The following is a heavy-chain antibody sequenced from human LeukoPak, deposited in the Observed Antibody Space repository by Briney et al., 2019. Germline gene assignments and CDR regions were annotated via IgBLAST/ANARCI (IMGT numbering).Heavy chain of an antibody. CDR2: IYSGGST. CDR1: GFTVSSNY. CDR3: ARNPSYCSSTSCYLSFGI. D-gene: IGHD2-2*01. J-gene: IGHJ4*02. V-gene: IGHV3-66*02. Sequence: PGGSLRLSCAASGFTVSSNYMSWVRQAPGKGLEWVSVIYSGGSTYHADSVKGRFTISRDNSKNTLYLQMNSLRAEDTAVYYCARNPSYCSSTSCYLSFGIWGQGTLVTVSS.